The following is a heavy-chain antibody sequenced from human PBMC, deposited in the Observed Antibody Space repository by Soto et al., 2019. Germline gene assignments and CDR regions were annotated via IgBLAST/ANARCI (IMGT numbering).Heavy chain of an antibody. CDR1: GFTFSSYA. CDR2: ISGSGGST. D-gene: IGHD1-26*01. Sequence: PGGSLRLSCAASGFTFSSYAMSWVRQAPGKGLEWVSAISGSGGSTYYTDSVKGRFTISRDNSKNTLYLQMNSLRAEDTAVYYCAKVSRVGATPRHYYYGMDVWGQGTTVTVSS. J-gene: IGHJ6*02. V-gene: IGHV3-23*01. CDR3: AKVSRVGATPRHYYYGMDV.